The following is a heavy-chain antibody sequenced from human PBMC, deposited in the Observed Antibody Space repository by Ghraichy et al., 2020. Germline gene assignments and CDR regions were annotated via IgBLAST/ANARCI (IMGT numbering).Heavy chain of an antibody. CDR1: GFTFSSYA. CDR2: ISGSGGST. V-gene: IGHV3-23*01. Sequence: GGSLRLSCAASGFTFSSYAMSWVRQAPGKGLEWVSAISGSGGSTYYADSVKGRFTISRDNSKNTLYLQMNSLRAEDTAVYYCAKTLYYDSSGYPKPPDYWGQGTLVTVSS. J-gene: IGHJ4*02. CDR3: AKTLYYDSSGYPKPPDY. D-gene: IGHD3-22*01.